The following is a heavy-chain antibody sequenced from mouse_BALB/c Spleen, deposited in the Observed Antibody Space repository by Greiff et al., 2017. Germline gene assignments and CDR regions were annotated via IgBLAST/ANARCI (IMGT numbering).Heavy chain of an antibody. Sequence: VHVKQSGPELEKPGASVKISCKASGYSFTGYNMNWVKQSNGKSLEWIGNIDPYYGGTSYNQKFKGKATLTVDKSSSTAYMQLKSLTSEDSAVYYCARGDYGSSYYAMDYWGQGTSVTVSS. CDR3: ARGDYGSSYYAMDY. D-gene: IGHD1-1*01. CDR2: IDPYYGGT. CDR1: GYSFTGYN. V-gene: IGHV1-39*01. J-gene: IGHJ4*01.